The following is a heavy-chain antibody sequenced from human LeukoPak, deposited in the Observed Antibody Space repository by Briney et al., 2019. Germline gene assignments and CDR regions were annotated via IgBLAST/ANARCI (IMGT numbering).Heavy chain of an antibody. Sequence: GGSLRLSCTASGFTFGDYAMSWFRQAPGKGLEWVGFIRSKAYGGTTEYAASVKGRFTISRDDSKSIAYLQMNSLKTEDTAVYYCTVKYSSSSSFFDYWGQGTLVTVSS. CDR1: GFTFGDYA. CDR3: TVKYSSSSSFFDY. J-gene: IGHJ4*02. V-gene: IGHV3-49*03. D-gene: IGHD6-6*01. CDR2: IRSKAYGGTT.